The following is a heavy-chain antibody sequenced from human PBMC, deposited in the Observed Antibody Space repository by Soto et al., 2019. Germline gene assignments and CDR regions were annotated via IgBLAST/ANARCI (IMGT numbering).Heavy chain of an antibody. CDR1: GFTFSNYW. Sequence: EVQLVESGGGLVQPGGSLRLSCVASGFTFSNYWMYWVRQAPGEGLVWVSRINNDGSVSSYADSVKGRLTISRDNVKNTLYLQMYSLRAEDTAVYYCARGDCVGATCYSLAGSFYYYMDVWGKGTTVTVFS. V-gene: IGHV3-74*01. CDR3: ARGDCVGATCYSLAGSFYYYMDV. J-gene: IGHJ6*03. CDR2: INNDGSVS. D-gene: IGHD2-15*01.